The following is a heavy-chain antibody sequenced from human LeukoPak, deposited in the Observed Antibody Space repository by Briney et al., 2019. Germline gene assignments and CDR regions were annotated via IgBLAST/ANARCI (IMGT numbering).Heavy chain of an antibody. CDR3: ARVPYYYDSSGTYYFDY. CDR1: GGTFSSYA. D-gene: IGHD3-22*01. J-gene: IGHJ4*02. V-gene: IGHV1-69*06. CDR2: IIPIFGTA. Sequence: SVEVSCKASGGTFSSYAISWVRQAPGQGLEWMGGIIPIFGTANYAQKFQGRVTITADKSTSTAYMELSSLRSEDTAVYYCARVPYYYDSSGTYYFDYWGQGTLVTVSS.